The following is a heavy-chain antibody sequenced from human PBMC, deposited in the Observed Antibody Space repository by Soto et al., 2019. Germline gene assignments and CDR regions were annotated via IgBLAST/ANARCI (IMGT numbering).Heavy chain of an antibody. CDR1: RGALSGYS. J-gene: IGHJ5*02. Sequence: SETLSLTCAVYRGALSGYSWNWIRQPPGKGLEWIGEINYSEDTNPTYNPSLKSRVTISADRTNNQLFLRLTSVTAADTAIYYCARDNDYVWGSHRNWLGLWGQGTPVTV. CDR2: INYSEDT. V-gene: IGHV4-34*01. D-gene: IGHD3-16*01. CDR3: ARDNDYVWGSHRNWLGL.